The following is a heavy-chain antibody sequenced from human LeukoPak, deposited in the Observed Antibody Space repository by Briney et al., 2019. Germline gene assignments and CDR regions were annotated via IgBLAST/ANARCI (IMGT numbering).Heavy chain of an antibody. J-gene: IGHJ4*02. CDR1: GGSISSYY. Sequence: SXTLSLTCTVSGGSISSYYWSWIRQPPGKGLEWIGYIYYSGSTNYNPSLKSRVTISVDTSKNQFSLKLSSVTAADTAVYYCARSIAVAGPGFDYWGQGTLVTVSS. V-gene: IGHV4-59*01. D-gene: IGHD6-19*01. CDR2: IYYSGST. CDR3: ARSIAVAGPGFDY.